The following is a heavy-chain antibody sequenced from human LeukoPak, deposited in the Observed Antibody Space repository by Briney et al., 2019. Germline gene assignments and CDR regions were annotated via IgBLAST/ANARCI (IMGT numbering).Heavy chain of an antibody. D-gene: IGHD3-10*01. CDR3: ARDLGYGSGPHRAFDI. Sequence: GGSLRLSCAASGFTFSSYGMHWVRQAPGKGLEWVAVIWYDGSNKYYADSVKGRFTISRDNSKNTLYLQMNSLRAEDTAVYYCARDLGYGSGPHRAFDIWGQGILVTVSS. CDR1: GFTFSSYG. V-gene: IGHV3-33*01. J-gene: IGHJ4*02. CDR2: IWYDGSNK.